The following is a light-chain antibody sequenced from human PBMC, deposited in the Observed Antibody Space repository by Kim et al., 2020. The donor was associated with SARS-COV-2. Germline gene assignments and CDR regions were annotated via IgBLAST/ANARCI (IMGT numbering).Light chain of an antibody. V-gene: IGLV3-19*01. CDR2: GKN. Sequence: VAWGQTVRITSKGDSLRSDYAAWYQQKPGQAPILVIYGKNNRPSGIPDRFSGASSGNTASLTITGTPAGEEADYYCNSRDSNDNVVFGGGTQLTVL. J-gene: IGLJ2*01. CDR3: NSRDSNDNVV. CDR1: SLRSDY.